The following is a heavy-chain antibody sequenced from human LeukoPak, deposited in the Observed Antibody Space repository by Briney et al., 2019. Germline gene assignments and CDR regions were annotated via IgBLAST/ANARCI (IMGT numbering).Heavy chain of an antibody. V-gene: IGHV1-8*02. CDR2: MNPNSGGT. Sequence: ASVKVSCKASGYTFTSYDINWVRQAPGQGLEWMGWMNPNSGGTNYAQKFYARVTMTRNTSISTAYMELSSLRSEDTAVYYCARGYSGYLNYYYYYYMDVWGKGTTVTISS. CDR3: ARGYSGYLNYYYYYYMDV. CDR1: GYTFTSYD. J-gene: IGHJ6*03. D-gene: IGHD5-12*01.